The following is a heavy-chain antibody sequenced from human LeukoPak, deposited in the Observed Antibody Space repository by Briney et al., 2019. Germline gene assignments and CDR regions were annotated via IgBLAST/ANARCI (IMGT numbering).Heavy chain of an antibody. Sequence: GGSLRLSCAASGFTFSSYGMHWVRQAPGKGLEWVAVIWYDGSNKYYADSVKGRFTISRDNSKNTLYLQMNSLRAEDTAVYYCARDPPGIASSGTYRWGQGTLVTVSS. CDR3: ARDPPGIASSGTYR. CDR2: IWYDGSNK. CDR1: GFTFSSYG. D-gene: IGHD6-13*01. J-gene: IGHJ5*02. V-gene: IGHV3-33*01.